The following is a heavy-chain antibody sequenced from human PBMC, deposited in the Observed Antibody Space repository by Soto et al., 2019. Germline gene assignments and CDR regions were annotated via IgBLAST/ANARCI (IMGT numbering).Heavy chain of an antibody. CDR3: ARHGLDDYSNPFDY. D-gene: IGHD4-4*01. V-gene: IGHV4-39*01. CDR2: IYYSGSS. Sequence: PSETLSLTCAVSGGSISSNSCYWAWIRQPPGKGLEWIGSIYYSGSSYYNPSLKSRVTISVDTSKNQFSLKLSSVTAADTAVYYCARHGLDDYSNPFDYWGQGTLVTVSS. J-gene: IGHJ4*02. CDR1: GGSISSNSCY.